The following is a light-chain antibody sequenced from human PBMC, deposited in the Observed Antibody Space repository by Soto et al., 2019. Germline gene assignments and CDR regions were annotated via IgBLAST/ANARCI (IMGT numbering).Light chain of an antibody. CDR2: DAS. V-gene: IGKV3-20*01. CDR1: QSVSSY. Sequence: EIVLTQSPGTLSLSPGERATLSCRASQSVSSYLAWYQQKPGQAPRLLMYDASSRAAGIPDRFSGSGSGTDFTLIIDRLEPEDFAVYYYQQYGRSPLTFGGGTKVEIK. CDR3: QQYGRSPLT. J-gene: IGKJ4*01.